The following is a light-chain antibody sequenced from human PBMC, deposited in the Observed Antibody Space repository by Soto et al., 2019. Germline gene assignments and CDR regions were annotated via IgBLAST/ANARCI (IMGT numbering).Light chain of an antibody. CDR2: DAS. V-gene: IGKV3-11*01. J-gene: IGKJ1*01. Sequence: EIVLTQSPATLSLSPGERATLSCRASQSVSSYLAWYQQKPGQVPRLVIYDASNRATGIPGRFSGSGSGTDFTITSSSLEPEDFGVYYCQQRSSWPRTFGQGTKVEIK. CDR3: QQRSSWPRT. CDR1: QSVSSY.